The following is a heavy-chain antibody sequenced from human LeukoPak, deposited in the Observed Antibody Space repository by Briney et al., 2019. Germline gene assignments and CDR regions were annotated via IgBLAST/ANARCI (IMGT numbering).Heavy chain of an antibody. J-gene: IGHJ4*02. CDR2: ISYDGSNK. CDR3: AKDRNSSSLDY. CDR1: GFTVSSNY. V-gene: IGHV3-30*18. D-gene: IGHD6-13*01. Sequence: GGSLRLSCAASGFTVSSNYMSWVRQAPGKGLEWVAVISYDGSNKYYADSVKGRFTISRDNSKNTLYLQMNSLRAEDTAVYYCAKDRNSSSLDYWGQGTLVTVSS.